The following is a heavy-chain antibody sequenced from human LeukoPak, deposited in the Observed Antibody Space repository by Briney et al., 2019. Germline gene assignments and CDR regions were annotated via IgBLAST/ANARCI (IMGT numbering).Heavy chain of an antibody. V-gene: IGHV4-61*05. D-gene: IGHD2-15*01. CDR3: ARLLALPYGMDV. CDR2: IYYSGST. Sequence: SETLSLTCTVSGGSISSSSYYWDRIRQSPGKGLEWIGYIYYSGSTNYNPSLKSRVTISVDTSKNQFSLKLSSVTAADTAVYYCARLLALPYGMDVWGQGTTVTVSS. J-gene: IGHJ6*02. CDR1: GGSISSSSYY.